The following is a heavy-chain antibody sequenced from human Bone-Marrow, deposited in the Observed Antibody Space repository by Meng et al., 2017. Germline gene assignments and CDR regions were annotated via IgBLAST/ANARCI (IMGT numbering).Heavy chain of an antibody. CDR1: GFTFSNSW. CDR2: ISSGGSTT. CDR3: AREGASVVSLQY. J-gene: IGHJ4*02. V-gene: IGHV3-74*03. D-gene: IGHD4-23*01. Sequence: GESLKISCIASGFTFSNSWMHWVRQVPGKGLVWVSRISSGGSTTTYSDSVKGRFTISRDNAKNTLYLQMHTLRGDDTAVYYCAREGASVVSLQYWGQGTRVTGAS.